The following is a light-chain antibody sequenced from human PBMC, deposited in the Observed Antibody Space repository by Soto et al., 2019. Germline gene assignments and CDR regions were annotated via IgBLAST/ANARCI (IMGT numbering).Light chain of an antibody. CDR3: SSYAGSDIFV. V-gene: IGLV2-8*01. CDR1: SSDVGGYNY. J-gene: IGLJ2*01. Sequence: QSALTQPPSASGSPGQSLTISCTGTSSDVGGYNYVFWYQQHPGKAPKLMIYEVNKRPSGVPDRFSGSKSGNTASLTVSGLHAEDEADYYCSSYAGSDIFVFGGGTKLTVL. CDR2: EVN.